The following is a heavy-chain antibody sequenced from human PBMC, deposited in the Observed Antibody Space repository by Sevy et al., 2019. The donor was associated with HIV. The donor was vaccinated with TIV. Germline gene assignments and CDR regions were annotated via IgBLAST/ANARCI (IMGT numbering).Heavy chain of an antibody. CDR3: ARVQQWPVNAFDI. D-gene: IGHD6-19*01. CDR1: GFTFSDYG. CDR2: IWYDGSDK. J-gene: IGHJ3*02. Sequence: GGSLRLSCAASGFTFSDYGMHWVRQAPGKGLEWVAFIWYDGSDKYYVDSVKGRFTISRDNSKNTLYLQMNSLRAEDTAVYYCARVQQWPVNAFDIWGQGTMVTVSS. V-gene: IGHV3-33*01.